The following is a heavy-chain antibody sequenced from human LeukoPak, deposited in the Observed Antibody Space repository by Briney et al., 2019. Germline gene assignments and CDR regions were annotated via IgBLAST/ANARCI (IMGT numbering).Heavy chain of an antibody. D-gene: IGHD3-10*01. CDR3: ARGYTYYGSGSPPGDV. V-gene: IGHV4-34*01. CDR2: IDHSGST. Sequence: SETLSLTCAVYGGSFSGYYWSWIRHPPGRGLEWIAEIDHSGSTHYNPSLKSRVIISVDMSQHQVSLRLNSLTAADTAVYYCARGYTYYGSGSPPGDVWANGTSVIVSS. CDR1: GGSFSGYY. J-gene: IGHJ6*04.